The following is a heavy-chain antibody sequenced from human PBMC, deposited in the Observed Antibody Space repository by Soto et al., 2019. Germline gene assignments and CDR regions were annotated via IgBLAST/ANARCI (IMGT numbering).Heavy chain of an antibody. J-gene: IGHJ6*02. CDR3: AAGLRKQPTDYYYGMDV. CDR2: IVVGSGNT. V-gene: IGHV1-58*01. Sequence: GTSVKLSCKDSGFTFTSSAVQWVRQARGQRLEWIGWIVVGSGNTNYAQKFQERVTITRDMSTSTAYMELSSLRSEDTAVYYCAAGLRKQPTDYYYGMDVWGQGTTVTVSS. D-gene: IGHD6-13*01. CDR1: GFTFTSSA.